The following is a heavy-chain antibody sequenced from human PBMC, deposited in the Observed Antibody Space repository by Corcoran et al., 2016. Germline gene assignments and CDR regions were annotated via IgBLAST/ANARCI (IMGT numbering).Heavy chain of an antibody. CDR1: GFTFSSYG. D-gene: IGHD6-19*01. J-gene: IGHJ4*02. CDR3: AKDVAGFGSGFDY. Sequence: QVQLVESGGGVVQPGRSLRLSCAASGFTFSSYGMHWVRQAPVKGLEWVAVISYDGSNKYYADSVKGRFTISRDNSKNTLYLQMNSLRAEDTAVYYCAKDVAGFGSGFDYWGQGTLVTVSS. V-gene: IGHV3-30*18. CDR2: ISYDGSNK.